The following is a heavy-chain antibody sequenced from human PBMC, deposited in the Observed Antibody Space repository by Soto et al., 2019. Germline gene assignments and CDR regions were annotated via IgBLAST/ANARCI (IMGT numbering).Heavy chain of an antibody. D-gene: IGHD4-17*01. CDR1: GYTFTRYG. CDR2: INTYNGNT. J-gene: IGHJ6*02. CDR3: ARGSPYARYYYYYGMDV. Sequence: ASVKVSCKASGYTFTRYGIGWARQAPGQGLEWMGWINTYNGNTNYAQNVQGRVTLTTDTSTSTAYMELRSLRSNDTAIYYCARGSPYARYYYYYGMDVWGQGTTVTVSS. V-gene: IGHV1-18*01.